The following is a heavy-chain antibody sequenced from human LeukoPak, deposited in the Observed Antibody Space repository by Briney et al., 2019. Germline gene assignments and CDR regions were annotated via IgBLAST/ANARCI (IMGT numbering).Heavy chain of an antibody. CDR3: ANGFGD. V-gene: IGHV3-72*01. Sequence: GGPLRLSCAASGFTVSSNYMSWVRQAPGKGLEWVGRIRNKANSYTTEYAASVKGRFTISRDDSKNSLYLQMNSLKTEDTALYYCANGFGDWGQGTLVTVSS. D-gene: IGHD3-16*01. CDR1: GFTVSSNY. CDR2: IRNKANSYTT. J-gene: IGHJ4*02.